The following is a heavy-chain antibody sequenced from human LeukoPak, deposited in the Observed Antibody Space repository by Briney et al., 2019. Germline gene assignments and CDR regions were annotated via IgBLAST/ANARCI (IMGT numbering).Heavy chain of an antibody. V-gene: IGHV4-34*01. CDR3: ARDVAVAHRYYFDY. J-gene: IGHJ4*02. D-gene: IGHD6-19*01. CDR1: GGSISSYY. CDR2: INHSGST. Sequence: SETLSLTCTVSGGSISSYYWSWIRQPPGKGLEWIGEINHSGSTNYNLSLKSRVTISVDTSKNQFSLKLSSVTAADTAVYYCARDVAVAHRYYFDYWGQGTLVTVSS.